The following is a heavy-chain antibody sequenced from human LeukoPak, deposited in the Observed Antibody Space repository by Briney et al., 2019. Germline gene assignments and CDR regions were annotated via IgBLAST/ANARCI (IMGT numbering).Heavy chain of an antibody. D-gene: IGHD6-19*01. CDR2: IYHSGST. V-gene: IGHV4-4*02. CDR1: GGSISSSNW. J-gene: IGHJ4*02. CDR3: ARHDVAVSFDY. Sequence: SGTLSLTCAVSGGSISSSNWWSWVRQPPGKGLEWIGEIYHSGSTNYNPSLKSRVTISVDTSKNQFSLKLSSVTAADTAVYYCARHDVAVSFDYWGQGTLVTVSS.